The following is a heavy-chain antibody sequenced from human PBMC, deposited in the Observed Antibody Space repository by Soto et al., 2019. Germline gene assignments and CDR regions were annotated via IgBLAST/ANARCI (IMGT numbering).Heavy chain of an antibody. Sequence: SETLSLTCTVSGVSISSGGYYWSWIRQHPGKGLEWIGYIYYSGSTYYNPSLKSRVTISVDTSKNQFSLKLSSVTAADTAVYYCARETTVTAFDYWGQGTLVTVSS. V-gene: IGHV4-31*03. CDR1: GVSISSGGYY. J-gene: IGHJ4*02. CDR3: ARETTVTAFDY. D-gene: IGHD4-17*01. CDR2: IYYSGST.